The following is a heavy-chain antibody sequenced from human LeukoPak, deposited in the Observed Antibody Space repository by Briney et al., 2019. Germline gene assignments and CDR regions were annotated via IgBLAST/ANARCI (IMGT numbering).Heavy chain of an antibody. CDR2: ISSSSSYI. Sequence: GGSLRLSCAASGFTFSSYSMNWVRQAPGKGLEWVSSISSSSSYIYYADSVKGRFTISRDNAKNSLYLQMNSLRSEDTAVYYCARALFPHYGSGSYLAFYYYYYMDVWGKGTTVTVSS. CDR1: GFTFSSYS. CDR3: ARALFPHYGSGSYLAFYYYYYMDV. J-gene: IGHJ6*03. D-gene: IGHD3-10*01. V-gene: IGHV3-21*04.